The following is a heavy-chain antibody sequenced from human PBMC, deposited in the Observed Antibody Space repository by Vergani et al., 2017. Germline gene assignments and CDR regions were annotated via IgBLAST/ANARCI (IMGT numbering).Heavy chain of an antibody. D-gene: IGHD3-22*01. J-gene: IGHJ5*02. CDR3: ARWTAEYYYDSSGDNLFDP. Sequence: QVQLQESGPGLVKPSQTLSLTCTVSGGSISSGSYYWSWIRQPAGKGLEWIGRIYTSGSTNYNPSLKSRVTISVDTSKNQLSLKLSSVTAADTAVYYCARWTAEYYYDSSGDNLFDPWGQGTLVTVSS. V-gene: IGHV4-61*02. CDR1: GGSISSGSYY. CDR2: IYTSGST.